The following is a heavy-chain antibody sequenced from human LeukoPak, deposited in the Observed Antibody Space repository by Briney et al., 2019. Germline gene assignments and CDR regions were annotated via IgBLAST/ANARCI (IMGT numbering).Heavy chain of an antibody. J-gene: IGHJ3*01. CDR2: INSDGSST. CDR3: AKGVGRSSCWSIDV. CDR1: GFTFSSYW. D-gene: IGHD6-19*01. V-gene: IGHV3-74*01. Sequence: GGSLRLSCAASGFTFSSYWMHWVRQAPGKGLVWVSRINSDGSSTSYADSVKGRFTISRDNAKNSLYLQMNSLRTEDTALYYCAKGVGRSSCWSIDVWGQGTMVTVSS.